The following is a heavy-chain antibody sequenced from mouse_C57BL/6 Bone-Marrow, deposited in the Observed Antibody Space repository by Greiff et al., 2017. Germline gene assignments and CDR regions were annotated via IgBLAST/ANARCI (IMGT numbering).Heavy chain of an antibody. V-gene: IGHV1-52*01. CDR1: GYTFTSYW. CDR3: AIDYGSDY. J-gene: IGHJ2*01. CDR2: IDPSDSDT. D-gene: IGHD1-1*01. Sequence: QVQLQQPGAELVRPGSSVKLSCKASGYTFTSYWMHWVKQRPIQGLEWIGNIDPSDSDTHYNQKFKDKATLTVDKSSSTAYMQLSSLTSEDSAVYCCAIDYGSDYWGQGTTLTVSS.